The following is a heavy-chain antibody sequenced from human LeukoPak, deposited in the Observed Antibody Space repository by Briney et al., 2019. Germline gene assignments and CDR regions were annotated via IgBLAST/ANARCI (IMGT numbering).Heavy chain of an antibody. D-gene: IGHD5-18*01. CDR3: AGSSGYSYGYIDY. Sequence: GGSLRLSCAASGFTFSDYYMSWIRQAPGKGLELVSYISSSGSTIYYADSVKGRFTISRDNAKNSLYLQMNSLRAEDTDVYYCAGSSGYSYGYIDYWGQGTLVTVSS. CDR2: ISSSGSTI. J-gene: IGHJ4*02. V-gene: IGHV3-11*04. CDR1: GFTFSDYY.